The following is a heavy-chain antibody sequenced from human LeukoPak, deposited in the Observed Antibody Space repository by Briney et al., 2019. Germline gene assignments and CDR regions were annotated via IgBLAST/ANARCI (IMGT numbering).Heavy chain of an antibody. J-gene: IGHJ5*02. V-gene: IGHV4-34*01. CDR2: INHSGST. CDR1: GGSFSGYY. D-gene: IGHD2-2*02. CDR3: AREVQSIVVVPAAIPENWFDP. Sequence: SETLSLTCAVYGGSFSGYYWSWIRQPPGKGLEWIGEINHSGSTNYNPSLKSRVTIPVDTSKNQFSLKLSSVTAADTAVYYCAREVQSIVVVPAAIPENWFDPWGQGTLVTVSS.